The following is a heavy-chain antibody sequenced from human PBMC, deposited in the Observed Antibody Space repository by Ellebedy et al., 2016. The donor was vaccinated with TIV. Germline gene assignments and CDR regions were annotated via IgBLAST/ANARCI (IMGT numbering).Heavy chain of an antibody. CDR3: ARDRGYNGDDLDWYFDL. Sequence: SETLSLXCSVSGGSVRTYYWSWIRQPPGKGLEWIGHIYSSGSTNKNPSLKSRVTISLESSKNQVSLNLRSVTAADTAVYYCARDRGYNGDDLDWYFDLWGRGTLVTVSS. J-gene: IGHJ2*01. CDR1: GGSVRTYY. V-gene: IGHV4-59*02. CDR2: IYSSGST. D-gene: IGHD5-12*01.